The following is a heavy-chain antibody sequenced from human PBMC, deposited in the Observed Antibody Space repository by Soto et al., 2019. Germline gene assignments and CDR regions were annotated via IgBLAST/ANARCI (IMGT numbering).Heavy chain of an antibody. CDR3: ARAYFTRQSLDY. CDR2: VNHAGAA. V-gene: IGHV4-34*01. D-gene: IGHD2-21*01. J-gene: IGHJ4*02. Sequence: QVHLQQWGAGLLRPSETLSLTCNVSGGSLTGYFWNWIRQPPGRPMEWIGEVNHAGAATYNPSLRSRVTLSVDTSKNQFSLRLASVAATDTALYFCARAYFTRQSLDYWDQGALVTVSS. CDR1: GGSLTGYF.